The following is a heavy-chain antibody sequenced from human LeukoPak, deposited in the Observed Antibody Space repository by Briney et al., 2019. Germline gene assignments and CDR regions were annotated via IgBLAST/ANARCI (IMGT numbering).Heavy chain of an antibody. CDR2: IYYSENT. CDR1: GGSISGYY. J-gene: IGHJ4*02. CDR3: TRRVAVAGTPKASFDY. Sequence: SETLSLTCTVSGGSISGYYWSWIREPPGKGLEWIGYIYYSENTNYNPSLKSRVTISLDTSKNQFSLKLSSVTTADTAVYFCTRRVAVAGTPKASFDYLGQGILVTVSS. V-gene: IGHV4-59*08. D-gene: IGHD6-19*01.